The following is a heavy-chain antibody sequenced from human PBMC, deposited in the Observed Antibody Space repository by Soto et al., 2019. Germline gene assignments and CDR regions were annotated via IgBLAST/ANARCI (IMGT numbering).Heavy chain of an antibody. Sequence: QVQLVESGGGVVQPGRSLRLSCAASGFTFSSYGMHWVRQAPGKGLEWVAVISYDGSNKYYADSVKGRFTISRDNSKNTLYLQMNRLRAEDTAVYYCAATLDGYSYGDGVYYFDYWGQGTLVTVSS. CDR1: GFTFSSYG. D-gene: IGHD5-18*01. CDR3: AATLDGYSYGDGVYYFDY. J-gene: IGHJ4*02. V-gene: IGHV3-30*03. CDR2: ISYDGSNK.